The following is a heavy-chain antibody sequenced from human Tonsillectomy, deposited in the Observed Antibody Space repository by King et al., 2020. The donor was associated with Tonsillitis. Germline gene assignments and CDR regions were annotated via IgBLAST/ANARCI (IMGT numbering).Heavy chain of an antibody. Sequence: VQLVESGGGLVQPGGSLRLSCAASGFTFSAYWMTWVRQTPGKGLEWLANIKEDGTRTFYADSVRGRFTISRDNRKNVLYLQMNNLRAEDASVYFCPRDENAAFYIYWGQGDLVTVSS. CDR1: GFTFSAYW. CDR2: IKEDGTRT. V-gene: IGHV3-7*03. J-gene: IGHJ4*02. CDR3: PRDENAAFYIY. D-gene: IGHD2/OR15-2a*01.